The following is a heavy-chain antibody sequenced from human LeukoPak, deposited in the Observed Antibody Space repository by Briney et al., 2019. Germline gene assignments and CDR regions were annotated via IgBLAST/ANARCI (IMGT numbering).Heavy chain of an antibody. Sequence: GGSLSLSCAPSVLIFHNYALVWGPGAAGKRPGGVSATLWCGVTFYPVAVKGPCTISRDNCKNPFYLQMNSLRPEATATHYCRQDQNGNYIGAFDFWGGGTMATVSS. J-gene: IGHJ3*01. CDR1: VLIFHNYA. CDR3: RQDQNGNYIGAFDF. D-gene: IGHD4-17*01. V-gene: IGHV3-23*01. CDR2: TLWCGVT.